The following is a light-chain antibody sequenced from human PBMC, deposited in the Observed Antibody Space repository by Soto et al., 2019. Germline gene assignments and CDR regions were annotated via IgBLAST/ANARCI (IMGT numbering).Light chain of an antibody. V-gene: IGLV2-14*01. CDR3: SSYISSSIDYV. CDR2: EVS. J-gene: IGLJ1*01. CDR1: SSDVGGYNY. Sequence: LTQPASVSGSPGQSITISCTGTSSDVGGYNYVSWYQQHPGKAPKLMIYEVSNRPSGVSNRFSGSKSGNTASLTISGLQAEDEADYYCSSYISSSIDYVFGTGTKLTVL.